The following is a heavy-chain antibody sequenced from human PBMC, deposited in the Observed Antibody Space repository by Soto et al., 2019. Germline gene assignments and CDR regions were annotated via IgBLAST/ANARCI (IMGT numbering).Heavy chain of an antibody. D-gene: IGHD3-22*01. CDR2: IYYSGST. CDR1: GGSISSGDYY. Sequence: SETLSLTCTVSGGSISSGDYYRSWIRQPPGKGLEWIGYIYYSGSTYYDPSLKSRVTISVDTSKSQFSLKLSSVTAADTAVYYCARVVGYDSSGYYYNYYYGMDVWGQGTTVTVSS. J-gene: IGHJ6*02. CDR3: ARVVGYDSSGYYYNYYYGMDV. V-gene: IGHV4-30-4*01.